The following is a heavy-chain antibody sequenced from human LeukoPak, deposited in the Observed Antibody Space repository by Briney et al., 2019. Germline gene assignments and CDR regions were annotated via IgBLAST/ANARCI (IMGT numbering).Heavy chain of an antibody. Sequence: SGTLSLTCAVSGGSISSSNWWSWVRQPPGRGLEWIGEIYHSGSTNYNPSLKSRVTISVDKSKNQFSLKLSSVTAADTAVYYCARLRPSGSYGPRGGAYFDNWGQGTLVTVSS. CDR3: ARLRPSGSYGPRGGAYFDN. V-gene: IGHV4-4*02. J-gene: IGHJ4*02. D-gene: IGHD1-26*01. CDR1: GGSISSSNW. CDR2: IYHSGST.